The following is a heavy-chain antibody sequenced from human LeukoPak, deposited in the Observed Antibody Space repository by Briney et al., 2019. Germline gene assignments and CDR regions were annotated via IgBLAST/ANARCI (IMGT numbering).Heavy chain of an antibody. CDR1: GFTFSSYS. CDR2: IYSGGST. V-gene: IGHV3-53*01. CDR3: ASHGRDAFDI. D-gene: IGHD1-26*01. Sequence: PGGSLRLSCAASGFTFSSYSMNWVRQAPGKGLEWVSVIYSGGSTYYADSVKGRFTISRDNSKNTLYLQMNSLRAEDTAVYYCASHGRDAFDIWGQGTMVTVSS. J-gene: IGHJ3*02.